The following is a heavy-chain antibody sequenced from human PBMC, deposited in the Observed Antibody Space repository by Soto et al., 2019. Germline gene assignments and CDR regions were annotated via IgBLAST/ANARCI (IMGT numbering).Heavy chain of an antibody. CDR3: AKDGWSTTVSYYFDS. J-gene: IGHJ4*02. Sequence: PGGSMRLSCAASGFTFSSYGMHWVRQAPGKGLEWVAVISYDGSNKYYADSVKGRFTISRDNSKNTLYLQMNSLRAEDTAVYYCAKDGWSTTVSYYFDSWGQGTLVTVSS. D-gene: IGHD4-17*01. CDR2: ISYDGSNK. V-gene: IGHV3-30*18. CDR1: GFTFSSYG.